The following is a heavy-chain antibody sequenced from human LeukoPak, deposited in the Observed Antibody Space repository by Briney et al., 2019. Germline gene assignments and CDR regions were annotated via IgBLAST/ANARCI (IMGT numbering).Heavy chain of an antibody. V-gene: IGHV4-31*03. D-gene: IGHD3-22*01. CDR2: IYHSGSA. J-gene: IGHJ4*02. Sequence: PSQTLSLTCTVSGGSISSGGYYWSWIRQHPGKGLEWIGYIYHSGSAYYNPSLKSRVTISVDTSKNQFSLKLSSVTAADTAVYYCARCPNYYDSSGYCHWGQGTLVTVSS. CDR1: GGSISSGGYY. CDR3: ARCPNYYDSSGYCH.